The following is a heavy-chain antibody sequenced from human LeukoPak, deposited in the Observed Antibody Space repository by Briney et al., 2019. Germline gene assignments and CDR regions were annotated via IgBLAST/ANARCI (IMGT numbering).Heavy chain of an antibody. CDR1: GYTFTSYD. J-gene: IGHJ5*02. V-gene: IGHV1-8*01. Sequence: ASVKVSCKASGYTFTSYDINWVRQATGQGLEWMGWMNPNSGNTGYAQKFQGRVTMTRDTSTSTVYMELSSLRSEDTAVYYCARGLGVAARKGSWFDPWGQGTLVTVSS. CDR3: ARGLGVAARKGSWFDP. D-gene: IGHD6-6*01. CDR2: MNPNSGNT.